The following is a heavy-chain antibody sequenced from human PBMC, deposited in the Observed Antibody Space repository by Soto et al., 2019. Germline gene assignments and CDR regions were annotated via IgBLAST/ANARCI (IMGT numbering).Heavy chain of an antibody. CDR1: GFTFSSYW. CDR3: ARGGAMGVDY. Sequence: EVQLVESGGGLVRPGGSLRLSCAASGFTFSSYWMHWVRQAPGKGLVWVSRMNEDGGTTDYADSVKGRFTVSRDNAKNTVYLHVNTLRDEDTAVYYCARGGAMGVDYWGQGTLVTVSS. CDR2: MNEDGGTT. V-gene: IGHV3-74*02. J-gene: IGHJ4*02. D-gene: IGHD1-26*01.